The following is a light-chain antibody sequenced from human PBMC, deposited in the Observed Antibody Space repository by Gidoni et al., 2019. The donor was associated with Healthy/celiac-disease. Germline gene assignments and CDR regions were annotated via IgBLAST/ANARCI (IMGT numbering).Light chain of an antibody. CDR3: QQANSFPRT. J-gene: IGKJ1*01. Sequence: IHVTQSPSSVSASVGDRVTISCRASQGISSWLSWYQQKPGKAPNLLIYLASSLQSGVPSRFSGSGSGTDFSLTISSLQPEDVATYYCQQANSFPRTFGQGTKVEIK. V-gene: IGKV1-12*01. CDR1: QGISSW. CDR2: LAS.